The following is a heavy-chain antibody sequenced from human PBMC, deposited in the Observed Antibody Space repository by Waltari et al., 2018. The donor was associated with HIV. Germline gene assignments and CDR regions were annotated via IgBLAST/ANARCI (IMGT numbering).Heavy chain of an antibody. CDR3: ARAGYGQQLDYFDY. CDR1: GGSFSGYY. D-gene: IGHD6-13*01. CDR2: INHSGST. Sequence: QVQLQQWGAGLLKPSETLSLTCAVYGGSFSGYYWSWIRQPPGKGLEWIGEINHSGSTNYNPSLKSRVTISVDTSKNQFSLKLSSVTAADTAVYYCARAGYGQQLDYFDYWGQGTLVTVSS. J-gene: IGHJ4*02. V-gene: IGHV4-34*01.